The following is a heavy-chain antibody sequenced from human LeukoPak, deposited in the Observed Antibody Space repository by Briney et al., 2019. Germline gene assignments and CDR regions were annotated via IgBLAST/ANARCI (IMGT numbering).Heavy chain of an antibody. Sequence: PSEALSLTCTVSGGSISIYHWSWIRQPPGKGLEWIGYIHSSGSTNYNPSLESRLTISGDTSKNQFSLRLSSVTAADTAVYYCARLGYSSDWYKIDQWGQGTLVTVSS. CDR2: IHSSGST. CDR1: GGSISIYH. CDR3: ARLGYSSDWYKIDQ. D-gene: IGHD6-19*01. J-gene: IGHJ5*02. V-gene: IGHV4-59*08.